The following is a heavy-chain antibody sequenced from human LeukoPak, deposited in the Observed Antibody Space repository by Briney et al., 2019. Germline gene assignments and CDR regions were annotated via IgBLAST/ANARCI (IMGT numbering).Heavy chain of an antibody. Sequence: ASVKVSCKASGYTFTGCYMHWVRQAPGQGLEWMGWINPNSGGTNYAQKFQGRVTMTRNTSISTAYMELSSLRSEDTAVYYCASTGSGSYYQDWGQGTLVTVSS. D-gene: IGHD3-10*01. V-gene: IGHV1-2*02. CDR3: ASTGSGSYYQD. CDR2: INPNSGGT. CDR1: GYTFTGCY. J-gene: IGHJ4*02.